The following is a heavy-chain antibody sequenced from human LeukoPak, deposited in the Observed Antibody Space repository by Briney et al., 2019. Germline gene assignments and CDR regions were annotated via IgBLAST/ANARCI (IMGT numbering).Heavy chain of an antibody. CDR1: GYTFTSYG. D-gene: IGHD6-19*01. J-gene: IGHJ4*02. Sequence: ASVKVSCKASGYTFTSYGISWVRQAPGQGLEWMGWISAYNGNTNYAQKLQGRVTMTRDTSTSTVYMELSSLRSEDTAVYYCARGSYSSGHYYFDYWGQGTLVTVSS. CDR3: ARGSYSSGHYYFDY. CDR2: ISAYNGNT. V-gene: IGHV1-18*01.